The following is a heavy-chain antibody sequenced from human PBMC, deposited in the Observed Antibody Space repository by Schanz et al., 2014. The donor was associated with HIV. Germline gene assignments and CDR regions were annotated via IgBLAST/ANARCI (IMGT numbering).Heavy chain of an antibody. Sequence: QVQLVESGGGVVQPERSLRLSCAASGFTFSSYAMSWVRQAPGKGLEWVSAISGSSITYSADSVKGRFTISRDDSKDMLYLHMNSLRPEDTAVYYCAAEYYAFWSGCDYWGQGTLVTVSS. D-gene: IGHD3-3*01. J-gene: IGHJ4*02. CDR3: AAEYYAFWSGCDY. CDR2: ISGSSIT. CDR1: GFTFSSYA. V-gene: IGHV3-NL1*01.